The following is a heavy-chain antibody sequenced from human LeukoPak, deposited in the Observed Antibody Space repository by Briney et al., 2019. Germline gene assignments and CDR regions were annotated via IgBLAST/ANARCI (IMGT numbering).Heavy chain of an antibody. D-gene: IGHD3-16*01. Sequence: TSETLSLTCTVSGGSISNSFYYWGWIRQPPGKGLEWIGSINYSGSTYYNPSLKSRVTISVDTSKNQFSLKLSSVTAADTAVYYCARHWGFQRGRIFDIWGQGTMVTVSS. CDR2: INYSGST. V-gene: IGHV4-39*01. J-gene: IGHJ3*02. CDR1: GGSISNSFYY. CDR3: ARHWGFQRGRIFDI.